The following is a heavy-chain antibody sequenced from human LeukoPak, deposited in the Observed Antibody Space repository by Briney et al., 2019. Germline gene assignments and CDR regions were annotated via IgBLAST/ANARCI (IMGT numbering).Heavy chain of an antibody. CDR1: GFTFSSYA. Sequence: GGSLRLSCAASGFTFSSYAMSWVRQAPGKGLEWVAFIRYDGSNKYYADSVKGRFTISRDNSKNTLYLQMNSLRAEDTAVYYCAKDLRDYVWGSYRFPTPGFWGQGTLVTVSS. J-gene: IGHJ4*02. D-gene: IGHD3-16*02. CDR2: IRYDGSNK. CDR3: AKDLRDYVWGSYRFPTPGF. V-gene: IGHV3-30*02.